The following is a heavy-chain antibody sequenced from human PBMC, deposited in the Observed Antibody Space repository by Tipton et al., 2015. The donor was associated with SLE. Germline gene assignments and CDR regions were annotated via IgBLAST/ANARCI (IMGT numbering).Heavy chain of an antibody. CDR3: ARGGIAARPPDAFDI. CDR2: IWYDGSNK. J-gene: IGHJ3*02. V-gene: IGHV3-33*01. Sequence: SLRLSCAASGFTFSSYGMHWVRQAPGKGLEWVAVIWYDGSNKYYADSVKGRFTISGDNSKNTLYLQMNSLRAEDTAVYYCARGGIAARPPDAFDIWGQGTMVTVSS. D-gene: IGHD6-6*01. CDR1: GFTFSSYG.